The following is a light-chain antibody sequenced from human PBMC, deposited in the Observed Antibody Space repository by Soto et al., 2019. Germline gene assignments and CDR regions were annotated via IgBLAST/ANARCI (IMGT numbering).Light chain of an antibody. CDR1: QNIDSR. Sequence: VMTQSPTTLSVSPGETATLSCRASQNIDSRLAWYQQSPGRSPRLLIYDASTRATDIPARFSGSGSGTDFTITIAGLQSEDVAVYYCQHYGNRKVFGLGTKV. CDR2: DAS. CDR3: QHYGNRKV. J-gene: IGKJ1*01. V-gene: IGKV3-15*01.